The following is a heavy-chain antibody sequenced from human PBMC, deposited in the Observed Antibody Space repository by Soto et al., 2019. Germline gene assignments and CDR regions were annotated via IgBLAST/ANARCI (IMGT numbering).Heavy chain of an antibody. CDR2: LDPSDSYT. J-gene: IGHJ5*02. V-gene: IGHV5-10-1*03. CDR3: ARHPDCYDSSGYQHTLTKFAP. CDR1: GYSFTSYW. D-gene: IGHD3-22*01. Sequence: EVQLVQSGAEVKEPGESLRISCKGSGYSFTSYWISWVRQMPGKGLEWTGRLDPSDSYTNSSPSFQGHVTISADKSIITAYLQRSSLKASDTAMDYCARHPDCYDSSGYQHTLTKFAPWGQGTLVTVSS.